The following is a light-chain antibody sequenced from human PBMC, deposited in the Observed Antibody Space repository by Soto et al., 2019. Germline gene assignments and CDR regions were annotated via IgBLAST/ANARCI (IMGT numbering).Light chain of an antibody. Sequence: ELVLTQSPGTLSLSPGESATLSCRVSQSVSSNYLAWYQQNTGQAPRLLIYAASSRATGIPDRFSGSGSGTDLNLTIRRLEPEDFAVYYCQKYGRSPWTFGQGTKVDIK. CDR1: QSVSSNY. J-gene: IGKJ1*01. V-gene: IGKV3-20*01. CDR3: QKYGRSPWT. CDR2: AAS.